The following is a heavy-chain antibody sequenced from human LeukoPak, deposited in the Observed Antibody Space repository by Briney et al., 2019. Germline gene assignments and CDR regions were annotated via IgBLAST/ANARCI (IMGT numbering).Heavy chain of an antibody. CDR2: INSNSGGT. CDR3: ARDYGDYVFDY. Sequence: GASVKVSCKASGYTXAGYYLHWVRQAPGQGLEWMGWINSNSGGTHYLEKFQDRVTMTRDTSISTAYMELSSLRSEDTAVYYCARDYGDYVFDYWGQGTLVTVSS. J-gene: IGHJ4*02. D-gene: IGHD4-17*01. CDR1: GYTXAGYY. V-gene: IGHV1-2*02.